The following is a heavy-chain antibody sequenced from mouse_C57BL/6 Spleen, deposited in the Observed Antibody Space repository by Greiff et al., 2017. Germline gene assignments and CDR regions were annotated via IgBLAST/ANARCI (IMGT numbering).Heavy chain of an antibody. CDR1: GYTFTSYW. J-gene: IGHJ2*01. CDR2: IDPSDSYT. V-gene: IGHV1-50*01. Sequence: QVQLQQPGAELVKPGASVKLSCKASGYTFTSYWMQWVKQRPGQGLEWIGEIDPSDSYTNYNQKFKGKATLTVDTSSSTAYMQLSSLTSEDSAVYYCAIYYGSRSGPFDYWGQGTTLTVSS. D-gene: IGHD1-1*01. CDR3: AIYYGSRSGPFDY.